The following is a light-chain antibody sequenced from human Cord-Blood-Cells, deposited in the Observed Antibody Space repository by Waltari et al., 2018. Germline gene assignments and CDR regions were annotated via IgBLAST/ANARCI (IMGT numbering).Light chain of an antibody. J-gene: IGLJ2*01. V-gene: IGLV2-14*01. Sequence: QSALTQPASVSGSPGQSITISCTGTSSDVGGYNYVSWYQKHPGKAPKLMIYDVSKRPSWFSNRLSGSKSGNTASLTISGLQAEDEAYYYCSSYTSSSTFVVFGGGTKLTVL. CDR1: SSDVGGYNY. CDR2: DVS. CDR3: SSYTSSSTFVV.